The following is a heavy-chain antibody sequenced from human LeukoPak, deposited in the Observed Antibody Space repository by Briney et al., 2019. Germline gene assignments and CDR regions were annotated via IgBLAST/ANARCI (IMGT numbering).Heavy chain of an antibody. Sequence: SETLSLTCTVSGSSISSGGYYWGWIRQPPGKGLEWIGSIYYSGSTYYNPSLKSRVTISVDTSKNQFSLKLSSVTAADTAVYYCASPGGGPTDYRGQGTLVTVSS. CDR1: GSSISSGGYY. CDR3: ASPGGGPTDY. J-gene: IGHJ4*02. CDR2: IYYSGST. D-gene: IGHD3-16*01. V-gene: IGHV4-39*01.